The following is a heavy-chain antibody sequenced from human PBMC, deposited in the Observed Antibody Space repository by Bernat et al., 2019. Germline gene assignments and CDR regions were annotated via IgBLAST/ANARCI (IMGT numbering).Heavy chain of an antibody. CDR2: IWYDGSNK. CDR1: GFTFSSYG. CDR3: ARDGGSLGAAYYMDV. Sequence: VQLVESGGDLVQPGRSLRLSCAASGFTFSSYGMHWVRQAPGKGLEWVAVIWYDGSNKYYADSVKGRFTISRDNSKNTLYLQMNSLRAEDTAVYYCARDGGSLGAAYYMDVWGKGTTVTVSS. V-gene: IGHV3-33*01. D-gene: IGHD3-16*01. J-gene: IGHJ6*03.